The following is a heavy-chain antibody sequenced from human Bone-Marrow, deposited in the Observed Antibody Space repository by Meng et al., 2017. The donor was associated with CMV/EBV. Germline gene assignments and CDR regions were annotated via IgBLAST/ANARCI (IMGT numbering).Heavy chain of an antibody. J-gene: IGHJ4*02. CDR2: ISSSSSYI. CDR3: ARDIRGYSSSWYWGVFDY. Sequence: GESLKISCAASGFTFSSYWMSWVRQAPGKGLEWVSSISSSSSYIYYADSVKGRFTISRDNAKNSLYLQMNSLRAEDTAVYYCARDIRGYSSSWYWGVFDYWGQGTLVTVSS. CDR1: GFTFSSYW. V-gene: IGHV3-21*01. D-gene: IGHD6-13*01.